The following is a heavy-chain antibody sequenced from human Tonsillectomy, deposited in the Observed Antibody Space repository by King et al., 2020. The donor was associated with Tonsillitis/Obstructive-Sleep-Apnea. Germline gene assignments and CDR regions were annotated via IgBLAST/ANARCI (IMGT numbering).Heavy chain of an antibody. J-gene: IGHJ6*03. V-gene: IGHV4-34*01. D-gene: IGHD3-3*01. Sequence: VQLQQWGAGLLKPSETLSLTCAVYGGSFSGYYWTWIRQPPGKGLEWIGEIHHSRGTNYNPSLKSRVTISVDTSKNHFSLKLSSVTAADTAVYYCATLRSGYYPRNFSYYYMDVWDKGATVTVSS. CDR1: GGSFSGYY. CDR3: ATLRSGYYPRNFSYYYMDV. CDR2: IHHSRGT.